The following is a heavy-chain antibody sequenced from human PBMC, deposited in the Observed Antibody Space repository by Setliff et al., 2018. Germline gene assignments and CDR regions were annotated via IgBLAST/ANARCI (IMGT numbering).Heavy chain of an antibody. J-gene: IGHJ4*02. CDR2: ISGYNGDT. CDR1: GYSFASYG. V-gene: IGHV1-18*01. Sequence: ASVKVSCKTSGYSFASYGVSWVRQAPGQGLEWTGWISGYNGDTNYAPEFQGRVTMTTDTSTSTGYMELRRLRSDDTAVYYCARSPPTVVVTAIQAIFDYWGQGALVTVSS. CDR3: ARSPPTVVVTAIQAIFDY. D-gene: IGHD2-21*02.